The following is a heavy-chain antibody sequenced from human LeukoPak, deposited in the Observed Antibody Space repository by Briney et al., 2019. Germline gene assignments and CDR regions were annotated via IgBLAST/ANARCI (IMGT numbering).Heavy chain of an antibody. CDR2: ISGSGDHT. CDR1: GFTFSSYG. CDR3: ARDKGSYCSYNWFDP. D-gene: IGHD1-26*01. J-gene: IGHJ5*02. V-gene: IGHV3-23*01. Sequence: GGSLRLSCAASGFTFSSYGMSWVRQAPGKGLEWVSAISGSGDHTYYADSVKGRFTISRDNSKNTLYLQMNSLRAEETAVYICARDKGSYCSYNWFDPWGQGTLVTVSS.